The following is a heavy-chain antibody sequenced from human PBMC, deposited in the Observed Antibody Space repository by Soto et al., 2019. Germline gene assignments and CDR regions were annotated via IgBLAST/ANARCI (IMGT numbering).Heavy chain of an antibody. CDR1: GFTFSNAW. Sequence: GGSLRLSCAASGFTFSNAWMSWVRQAPGKGLEWVGRIKSKTDGGTTDYAAPVKGRFTISRDDSKNTLYLQMNSLKTEDTAVYYCTTDKRGKYCSGGSCYSEYCGMDVWGQGTTVTVSS. CDR2: IKSKTDGGTT. CDR3: TTDKRGKYCSGGSCYSEYCGMDV. D-gene: IGHD2-15*01. V-gene: IGHV3-15*01. J-gene: IGHJ6*02.